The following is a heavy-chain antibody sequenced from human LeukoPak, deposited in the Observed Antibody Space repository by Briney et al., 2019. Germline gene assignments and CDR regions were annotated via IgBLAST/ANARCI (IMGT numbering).Heavy chain of an antibody. CDR2: IYYSGST. J-gene: IGHJ3*02. D-gene: IGHD3-22*01. V-gene: IGHV4-39*07. CDR1: GGSISSSSYY. CDR3: ARVGDAMIGDAFDI. Sequence: SETLSLTCTVSGGSISSSSYYWGWIRQPPGKGLEWIGSIYYSGSTYYNPSLKSRVTISVDTSKNQFSLKLSSVTAADTAVYYCARVGDAMIGDAFDIWGQGTMVTVSS.